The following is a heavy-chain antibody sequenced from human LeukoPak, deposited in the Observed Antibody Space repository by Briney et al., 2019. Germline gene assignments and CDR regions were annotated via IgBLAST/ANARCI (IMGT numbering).Heavy chain of an antibody. D-gene: IGHD6-13*01. J-gene: IGHJ4*02. CDR3: ARTGAAGTDY. CDR1: GGTFSSYA. Sequence: GASVTVSCKASGGTFSSYAISWVRQAPGQELEWMGRIIPILGIANYAQKFQGRVTITADKSTSTAYMELSSLRPEDTAVYYCARTGAAGTDYWGQGTLVTVSS. V-gene: IGHV1-69*04. CDR2: IIPILGIA.